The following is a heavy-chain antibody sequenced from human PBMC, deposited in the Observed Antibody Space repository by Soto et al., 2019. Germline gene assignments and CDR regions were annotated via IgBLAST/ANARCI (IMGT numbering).Heavy chain of an antibody. J-gene: IGHJ4*02. CDR3: AKDLGADARD. V-gene: IGHV3-74*01. Sequence: EVQLVESGGGLVQPGGSLRLSCAASGFTFSNYWMHWVRQAPGKGPVWVSRINTDGSTTNYAYSVKGRFTTSRANAKNTLYPQTNSLGAEDTTVYYCAKDLGADARDWGQGMQVSGSS. D-gene: IGHD3-16*01. CDR1: GFTFSNYW. CDR2: INTDGSTT.